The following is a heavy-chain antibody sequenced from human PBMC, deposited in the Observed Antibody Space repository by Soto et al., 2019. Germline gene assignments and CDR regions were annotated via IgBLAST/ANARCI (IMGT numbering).Heavy chain of an antibody. CDR3: ARDLYEAGFDI. D-gene: IGHD3-3*01. CDR2: INNDGSRT. V-gene: IGHV3-74*03. CDR1: GFSFSVYG. J-gene: IGHJ3*02. Sequence: GGSLRLSCAASGFSFSVYGIHWVRQVPGKGLVWVSRINNDGSRTMHADSVEGRFTISRDNAKNTVYLQMNGLRVEDTAIYYCARDLYEAGFDIWGQGTTVTVSS.